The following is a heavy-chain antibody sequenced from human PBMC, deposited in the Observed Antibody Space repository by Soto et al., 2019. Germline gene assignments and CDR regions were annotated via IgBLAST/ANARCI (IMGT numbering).Heavy chain of an antibody. Sequence: RLSCAASGFTFSDSDMHWVRQAPGKGLEWVSAITPSPSFISYADSVRGRFTISRDDANGSVYLQMDSLRVDDTAIYYCAGFPYGAYPEDFWGQGTLVTVSS. J-gene: IGHJ4*02. D-gene: IGHD4-17*01. CDR1: GFTFSDSD. CDR3: AGFPYGAYPEDF. CDR2: ITPSPSFI. V-gene: IGHV3-21*01.